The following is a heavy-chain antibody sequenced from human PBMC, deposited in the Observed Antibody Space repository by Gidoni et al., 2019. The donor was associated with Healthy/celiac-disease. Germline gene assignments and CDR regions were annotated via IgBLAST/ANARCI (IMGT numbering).Heavy chain of an antibody. J-gene: IGHJ4*02. CDR3: AKDLAAVTTRFDY. CDR1: GFTFSSYA. CDR2: ISGSGGST. V-gene: IGHV3-23*01. D-gene: IGHD4-17*01. Sequence: EVQLLESGGGLVQPGGSLRLPCAASGFTFSSYAMSWVRQAPGKGLEWVSAISGSGGSTYYADSVKGRFTISRDNSKNTLYLQMNSLRAEDTAVYYCAKDLAAVTTRFDYWGQGTLVTVSS.